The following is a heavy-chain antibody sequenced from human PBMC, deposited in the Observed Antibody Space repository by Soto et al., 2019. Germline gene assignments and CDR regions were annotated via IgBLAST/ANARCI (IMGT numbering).Heavy chain of an antibody. CDR3: ARDSGIVAAGRFSFDP. D-gene: IGHD6-13*01. CDR2: IDWNGANI. Sequence: GGSLRLSCAVSGFTFNDFAMHWVRQAPGKSLEWVASIDWNGANIAYAASVEGRFTISRDNVKNSLFLQMNSLRAEDTAFYFCARDSGIVAAGRFSFDPRGQGTLVTVS. CDR1: GFTFNDFA. V-gene: IGHV3-9*01. J-gene: IGHJ5*02.